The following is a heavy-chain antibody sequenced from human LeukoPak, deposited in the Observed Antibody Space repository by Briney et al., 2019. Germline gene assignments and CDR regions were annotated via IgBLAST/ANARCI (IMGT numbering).Heavy chain of an antibody. V-gene: IGHV1-8*01. CDR1: GYTFTSYD. D-gene: IGHD3-3*01. Sequence: ASVKVSCKASGYTFTSYDINWVRQATGQGLEWMGWMNPNSGNTGYAQKFQGRVTMTRNTSISTAYMELSSLRSEDTAVYYCARVASDFWSGDYYYYYMDVWGKGTTVTVSS. CDR3: ARVASDFWSGDYYYYYMDV. J-gene: IGHJ6*03. CDR2: MNPNSGNT.